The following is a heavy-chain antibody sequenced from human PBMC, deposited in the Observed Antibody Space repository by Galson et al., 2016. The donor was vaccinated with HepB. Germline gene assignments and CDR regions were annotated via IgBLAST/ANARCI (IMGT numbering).Heavy chain of an antibody. V-gene: IGHV1-18*01. D-gene: IGHD3-9*01. CDR2: ISAYNGNT. CDR1: GYTFTNYG. CDR3: ARDQLINYDILTGTYYYSGMDV. J-gene: IGHJ6*02. Sequence: SVKVSCKASGYTFTNYGITWVRQAPGQGLEWMGWISAYNGNTNYAQKFQGRVSMTTDTSTSTAYMALRSLSSDDTAIYYFARDQLINYDILTGTYYYSGMDVWGQGTTVTVSS.